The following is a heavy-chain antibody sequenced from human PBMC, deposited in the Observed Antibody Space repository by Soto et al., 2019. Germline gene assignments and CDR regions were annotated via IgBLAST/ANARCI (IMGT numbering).Heavy chain of an antibody. V-gene: IGHV4-39*02. CDR2: INYVGKT. D-gene: IGHD3-9*01. CDR1: GGSINSKSYF. CDR3: ARDRYGGFDY. J-gene: IGHJ4*02. Sequence: SETLSLTCSVSGGSINSKSYFWGWIRQTPGKGLEWIASINYVGKTYYSTSLKSRLAISVDTSKNQFSLRLSSVTAADTAVYYCARDRYGGFDYWGLGTLVT.